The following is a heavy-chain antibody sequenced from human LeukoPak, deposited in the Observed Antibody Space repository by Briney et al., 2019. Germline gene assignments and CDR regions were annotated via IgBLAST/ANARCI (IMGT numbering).Heavy chain of an antibody. J-gene: IGHJ5*02. Sequence: GGSLRLSCAASGFTFSSYNMNWVRQAPGKGLEWGSSISSSSYIYYADSVKGRFTISRDNAKNSLYLQMNSLRAGDTAVYYCARVHYYDSSGYYAWGQGTLVTVSS. D-gene: IGHD3-22*01. V-gene: IGHV3-21*01. CDR3: ARVHYYDSSGYYA. CDR2: ISSSSYI. CDR1: GFTFSSYN.